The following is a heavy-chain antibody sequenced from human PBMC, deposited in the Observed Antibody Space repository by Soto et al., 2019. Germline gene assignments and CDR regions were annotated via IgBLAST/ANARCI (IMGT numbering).Heavy chain of an antibody. Sequence: ESGPTLVNPTQTLTLTCTFSGFSLSTSGMRVSWIRQPPGKALEWLARIDWDDDKFYSTSLKTRLTISKDTSKNQVVLTMTNMDPVDTATYYCARSPSSIAARLGGDYYFDYWGQGTLVTVSS. D-gene: IGHD6-6*01. J-gene: IGHJ4*02. V-gene: IGHV2-70*04. CDR2: IDWDDDK. CDR3: ARSPSSIAARLGGDYYFDY. CDR1: GFSLSTSGMR.